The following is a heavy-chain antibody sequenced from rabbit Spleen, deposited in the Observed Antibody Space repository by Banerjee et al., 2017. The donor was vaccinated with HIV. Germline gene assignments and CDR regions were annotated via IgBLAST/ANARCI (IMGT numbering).Heavy chain of an antibody. CDR3: ARDSAGREDFNL. D-gene: IGHD4-2*01. Sequence: QSLEESGGDLVKPGASLTLTCTASGFSFSSSDYICWVRQAPGKGLEWISCIAGSSSGFTYSATWAKGRFTISKTSSTTVTLQMTSLTAADTATYFCARDSAGREDFNLWGPGTLVTVS. V-gene: IGHV1S40*01. CDR1: GFSFSSSDY. J-gene: IGHJ4*01. CDR2: IAGSSSGFT.